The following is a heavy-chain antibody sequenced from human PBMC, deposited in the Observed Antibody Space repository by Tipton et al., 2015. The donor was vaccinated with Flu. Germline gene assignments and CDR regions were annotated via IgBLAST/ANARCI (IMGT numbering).Heavy chain of an antibody. D-gene: IGHD3-10*01. CDR3: PTDRLLTHYYVSGIYYRSFDS. CDR1: GFTFSNAW. V-gene: IGHV3-15*01. Sequence: SLRLSCAASGFTFSNAWMSWVRQAPGKGLEWVGRIKSKTDGGTTDYAAPVKGRFTISRDDSKNTLYLQMNSLKTEDTAVYYFPTDRLLTHYYVSGIYYRSFDSWGQGTPVPVPS. CDR2: IKSKTDGGTT. J-gene: IGHJ4*02.